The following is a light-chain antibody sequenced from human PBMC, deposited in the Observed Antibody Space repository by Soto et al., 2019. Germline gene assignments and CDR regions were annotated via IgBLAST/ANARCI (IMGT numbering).Light chain of an antibody. V-gene: IGKV3-20*01. Sequence: EFVLTQSPGTLSLSPGERATLSCRASQSVSSSYVVWYQQKPGQTPRLLIYGASSRPPGIPDRFSGSGSGTDFTLTISSLEPEDFAVYYCQQHGSSPWMFGQGTKVDIK. J-gene: IGKJ1*01. CDR1: QSVSSSY. CDR2: GAS. CDR3: QQHGSSPWM.